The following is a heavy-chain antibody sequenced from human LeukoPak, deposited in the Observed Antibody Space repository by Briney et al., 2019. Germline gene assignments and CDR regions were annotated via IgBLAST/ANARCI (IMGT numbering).Heavy chain of an antibody. CDR1: GLTFSIYS. CDR3: ARGRPVDY. Sequence: GGSLRLSCAASGLTFSIYSMNWVRQAPGKGLEWVSYISSSSSTIYYADSVKGRFTISRDNAKNSLYLQMNSLRAEDTAVYYCARGRPVDYWGQGTLVTVSS. V-gene: IGHV3-48*01. J-gene: IGHJ4*02. CDR2: ISSSSSTI.